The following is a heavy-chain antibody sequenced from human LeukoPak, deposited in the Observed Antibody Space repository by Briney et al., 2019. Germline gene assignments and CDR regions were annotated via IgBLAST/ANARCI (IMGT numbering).Heavy chain of an antibody. V-gene: IGHV3-53*05. J-gene: IGHJ4*02. Sequence: GGSLRLSCAVSGFTVSGNYMSWIRQGPGKGLEWVSLIYSDDTTLYADSVKGRFTISRDNSKNTLYLQMNSLRAEDTAVYYCARDQGGYWGQGTLVTVSS. CDR1: GFTVSGNY. D-gene: IGHD3-16*01. CDR3: ARDQGGY. CDR2: IYSDDTT.